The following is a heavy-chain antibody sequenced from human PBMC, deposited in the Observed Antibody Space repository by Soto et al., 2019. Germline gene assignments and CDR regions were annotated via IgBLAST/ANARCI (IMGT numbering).Heavy chain of an antibody. D-gene: IGHD6-19*01. Sequence: SGGSLGLSCAAAGFTFSSYWMNWVRQAPGKGLVWVSRINSDGSSTTYADSVKGRFTISRDNAKNTLYLQMNSLRAEDTAVYYCVRGEGGWETYWGQGTLVTVSS. CDR1: GFTFSSYW. CDR2: INSDGSST. CDR3: VRGEGGWETY. V-gene: IGHV3-74*01. J-gene: IGHJ4*02.